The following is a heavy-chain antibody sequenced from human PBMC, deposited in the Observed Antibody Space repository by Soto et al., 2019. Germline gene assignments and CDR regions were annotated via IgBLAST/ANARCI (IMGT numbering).Heavy chain of an antibody. J-gene: IGHJ6*02. D-gene: IGHD2-15*01. CDR1: GFTFSSYA. CDR3: AKDGSQGNCSGGSCYAYYDYGMDA. Sequence: EVQLLESGGGLVQPGGSLRLSCAASGFTFSSYAMSWVRQAPGKGLEWVSAISGSGGSTYYADSVKGRFTISRDNSKNTLYLKMNSLRAEDRAVYSCAKDGSQGNCSGGSCYAYYDYGMDAWGQGTTVTVSS. V-gene: IGHV3-23*01. CDR2: ISGSGGST.